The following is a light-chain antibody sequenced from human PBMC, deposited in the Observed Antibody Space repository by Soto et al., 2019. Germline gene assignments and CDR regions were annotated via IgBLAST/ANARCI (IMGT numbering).Light chain of an antibody. CDR1: QSVSSSY. CDR3: QQYGSAPSFT. V-gene: IGKV3-20*01. Sequence: EIVLTQSPGTLSLSPGERATLSCRASQSVSSSYLAWYQQKPGQAPRLLIYGASSRATGIPDRFSGSGSGTDFTLTISRLEPEDFAVYYCQQYGSAPSFTVGPGTKLDI. J-gene: IGKJ3*01. CDR2: GAS.